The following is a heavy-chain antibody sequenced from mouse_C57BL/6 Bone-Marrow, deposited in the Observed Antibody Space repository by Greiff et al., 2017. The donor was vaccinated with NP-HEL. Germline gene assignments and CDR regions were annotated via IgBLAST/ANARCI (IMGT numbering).Heavy chain of an antibody. D-gene: IGHD2-3*01. CDR3: ATYDPFAY. CDR1: GYTFTSYW. V-gene: IGHV1-59*01. Sequence: QVQLQQPGAELVRPGTSVKSSCKASGYTFTSYWMHWVKQRPGQGLEWIGVIDPSDSYTNYNQKFKGKATLTVDTSSSTAYMQLSSLTSEDSAVYYCATYDPFAYWGQGTLVTVSA. CDR2: IDPSDSYT. J-gene: IGHJ3*01.